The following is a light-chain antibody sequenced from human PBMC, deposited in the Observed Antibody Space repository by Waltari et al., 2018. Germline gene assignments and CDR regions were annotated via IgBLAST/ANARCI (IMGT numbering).Light chain of an antibody. J-gene: IGKJ1*01. Sequence: IQMTQSPSSLSASSGYSATSTCRASQGISNSLAWYQQKPGKAPNLLLYAASRLESGVPSRFSGSGSGTDYTLTINSLQPEDFATYFCQQYYFTSLTFGQGTKVEIK. V-gene: IGKV1-NL1*01. CDR1: QGISNS. CDR3: QQYYFTSLT. CDR2: AAS.